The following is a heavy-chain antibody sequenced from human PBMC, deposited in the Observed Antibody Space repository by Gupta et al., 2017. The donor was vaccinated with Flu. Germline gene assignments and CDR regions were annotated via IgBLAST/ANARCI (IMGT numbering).Heavy chain of an antibody. CDR3: ARDQSILAAIQASDNWFDP. Sequence: TWVRQGPGQGFEWLGGIIPLFGTTNYAQKFQGRVTITADTSTSTAYMELRSLRSEDTAVYYCARDQSILAAIQASDNWFDPWGQGTLVTVSS. D-gene: IGHD6-13*01. V-gene: IGHV1-69*06. CDR2: IIPLFGTT. J-gene: IGHJ5*02.